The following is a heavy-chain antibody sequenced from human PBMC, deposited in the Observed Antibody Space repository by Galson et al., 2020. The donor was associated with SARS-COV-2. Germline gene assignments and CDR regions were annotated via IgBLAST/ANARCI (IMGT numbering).Heavy chain of an antibody. CDR1: GYTFTSYG. J-gene: IGHJ4*02. CDR3: ARGSRGYYDSSGYFGRDIDY. V-gene: IGHV1-18*01. D-gene: IGHD3-22*01. Sequence: ASVKVSCNASGYTFTSYGISWLRQAPAHGLAWMGWITAHNGNTNYAQKLQGRVTMTTDTSTSTAYMELRSLRSDDTAVYYCARGSRGYYDSSGYFGRDIDYWGQGTLVTVSS. CDR2: ITAHNGNT.